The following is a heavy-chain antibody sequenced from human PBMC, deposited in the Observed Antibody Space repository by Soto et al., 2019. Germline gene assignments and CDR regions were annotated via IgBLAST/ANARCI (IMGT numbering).Heavy chain of an antibody. V-gene: IGHV1-69*02. Sequence: QVQLVQSGAEVKKPGSSVKVSCKASGGTFSSYTSSWVRQAPGHGLERMGRIIPILGIANYAQKFQGRVTIAADKSTSTAYMELSSLTSEDTAVYYCARVYYYGSGVDYWGQGTLVTVSS. CDR1: GGTFSSYT. CDR3: ARVYYYGSGVDY. D-gene: IGHD3-10*01. J-gene: IGHJ4*02. CDR2: IIPILGIA.